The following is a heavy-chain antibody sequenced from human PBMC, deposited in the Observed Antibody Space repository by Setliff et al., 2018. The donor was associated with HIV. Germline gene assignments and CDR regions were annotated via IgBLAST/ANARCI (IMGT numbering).Heavy chain of an antibody. Sequence: ASVKVSCKASGYAFASYGLNWVRQAPGQGLEWMGWINTHSGNPTYAQAFTGLFVFSLDTSVSTAYLQISSLRAEDTAVYYCARFYDSGASYSDDAFDIWGQGTMVTVTS. J-gene: IGHJ3*02. D-gene: IGHD3-22*01. CDR1: GYAFASYG. V-gene: IGHV7-4-1*02. CDR2: INTHSGNP. CDR3: ARFYDSGASYSDDAFDI.